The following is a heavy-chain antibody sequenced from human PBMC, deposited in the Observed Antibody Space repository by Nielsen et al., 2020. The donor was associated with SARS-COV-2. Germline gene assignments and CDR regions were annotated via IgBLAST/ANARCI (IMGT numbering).Heavy chain of an antibody. CDR1: GFTFSSYA. V-gene: IGHV3-23*01. Sequence: GGSLRLSCAASGFTFSSYAMSWVRQAPGKGLEWVSAISGSGGSTYYADSVKGRFTISRDNSKNTLYLQMNSLRAEDTAAYYCAKDRGGYDLGYFDYWGQGTLVTVSS. CDR2: ISGSGGST. CDR3: AKDRGGYDLGYFDY. J-gene: IGHJ4*02. D-gene: IGHD5-12*01.